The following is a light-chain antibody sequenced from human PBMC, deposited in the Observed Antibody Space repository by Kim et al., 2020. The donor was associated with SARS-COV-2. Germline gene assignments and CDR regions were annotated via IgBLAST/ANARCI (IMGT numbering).Light chain of an antibody. J-gene: IGKJ4*01. CDR2: VAS. CDR3: QQLNTSPLT. CDR1: QGISSY. V-gene: IGKV1-9*01. Sequence: AYVENRVTRTCRASQGISSYLAGYQQKTGKAPKLLIYVASTLQTGVPSRFSGIGSGTDFSLTISSLQPEDFATYYCQQLNTSPLTFGGGTKVDIK.